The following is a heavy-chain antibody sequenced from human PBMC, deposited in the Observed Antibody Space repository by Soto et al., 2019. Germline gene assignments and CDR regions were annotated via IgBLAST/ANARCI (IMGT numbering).Heavy chain of an antibody. D-gene: IGHD2-15*01. CDR3: ARGGYCSGGSCYTQDY. Sequence: ASVKVSCKASGYTFTSYAMHWVRQAPGQRLEWMGWINAGNGNTKYSQKFQGRVTITRDTSASTAYMELSSLRSEDTAVYYCARGGYCSGGSCYTQDYWGQGTLVTVPS. CDR1: GYTFTSYA. J-gene: IGHJ4*02. CDR2: INAGNGNT. V-gene: IGHV1-3*01.